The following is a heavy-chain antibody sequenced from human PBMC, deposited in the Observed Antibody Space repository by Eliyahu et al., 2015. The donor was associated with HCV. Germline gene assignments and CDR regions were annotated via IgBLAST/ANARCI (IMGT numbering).Heavy chain of an antibody. Sequence: EVQLLXSGGXLVXPGGSLXLSXAASXFTFGSYAXSWVRQAPGXGLEWVSGISGGGGSTYYADSVKGRFTISRDNSKNTLYLQMNSLRGEDTAVYYCASLLLYLGELGYWGQGTLVTVSS. CDR3: ASLLLYLGELGY. D-gene: IGHD3-16*01. CDR1: XFTFGSYA. V-gene: IGHV3-23*01. J-gene: IGHJ4*02. CDR2: ISGGGGST.